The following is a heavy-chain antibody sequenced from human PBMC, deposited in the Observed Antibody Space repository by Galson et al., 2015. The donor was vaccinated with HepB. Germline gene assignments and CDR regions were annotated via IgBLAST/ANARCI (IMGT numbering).Heavy chain of an antibody. Sequence: SLRLSCAASGFTVSSNCMSWVRQAPGRGLEWGSVIYVGGITYYADPVSGRFTISRYNSTNTVSLLMNSLRAEDTPDYYCARVFGGGRWVDCWGQGSLVCVSS. J-gene: IGHJ4*02. CDR1: GFTVSSNC. D-gene: IGHD3-10*02. V-gene: IGHV3-53*01. CDR3: ARVFGGGRWVDC. CDR2: IYVGGIT.